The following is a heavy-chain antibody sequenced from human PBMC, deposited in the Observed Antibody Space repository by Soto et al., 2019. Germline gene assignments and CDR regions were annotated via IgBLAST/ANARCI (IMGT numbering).Heavy chain of an antibody. V-gene: IGHV4-30-4*01. Sequence: QVQLRESGPGLVKPSQTLSLTCSVSGASVAGGSYYWSWVRQPPGKGLEWIGYIPSRGRPFYNPSLTSRGTISADTSKNQLSLQLTSVTAPATAVYYCARDTYSGYDFGLWGQGTLVTVSS. CDR2: IPSRGRP. D-gene: IGHD5-12*01. J-gene: IGHJ5*02. CDR3: ARDTYSGYDFGL. CDR1: GASVAGGSYY.